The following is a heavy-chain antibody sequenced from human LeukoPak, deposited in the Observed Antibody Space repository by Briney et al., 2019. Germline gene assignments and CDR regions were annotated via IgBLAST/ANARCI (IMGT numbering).Heavy chain of an antibody. D-gene: IGHD6-13*01. CDR2: IIPIFGTA. J-gene: IGHJ5*02. V-gene: IGHV1-69*06. CDR3: ARSLWFPAALNWFDP. CDR1: GGTFSSYA. Sequence: GASVKVSCKASGGTFSSYAISWVRQAPGQGLEWMGGIIPIFGTANYAQKFQGRVTITADKSTSTAYMELSSLRSEDTAVYYCARSLWFPAALNWFDPWGQGTLVTVSS.